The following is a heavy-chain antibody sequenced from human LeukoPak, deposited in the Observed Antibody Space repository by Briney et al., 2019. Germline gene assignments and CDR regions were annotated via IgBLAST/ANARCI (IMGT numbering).Heavy chain of an antibody. CDR3: ARGHGVVVVVAATSDY. J-gene: IGHJ4*02. CDR1: GGSFSGYY. Sequence: SETLSLTCAVYGGSFSGYYWSWIRQPPGKGLEWIGEINHSGSTNYNPSLKSRVTISVDTSKNQFSLKLSSVTAADTAVYYCARGHGVVVVVAATSDYWGQGTLVTVSS. D-gene: IGHD2-15*01. CDR2: INHSGST. V-gene: IGHV4-34*01.